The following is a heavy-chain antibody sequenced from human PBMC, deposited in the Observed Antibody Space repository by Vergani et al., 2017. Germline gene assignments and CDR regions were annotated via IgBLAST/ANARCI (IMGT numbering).Heavy chain of an antibody. V-gene: IGHV3-23*04. D-gene: IGHD1-14*01. CDR2: ISGSGDNA. J-gene: IGHJ2*01. CDR3: ARPGIPYWYFDL. CDR1: GLAFSTYA. Sequence: EVQLVESGGGLVQPGGSLRLSCAASGLAFSTYAMCWVRQAPGKGLEWVSCISGSGDNAYYVDSVKGRFTISRDKSKNTLHLQTNSLGAEDTAVYYCARPGIPYWYFDLWGRGTLVTVSS.